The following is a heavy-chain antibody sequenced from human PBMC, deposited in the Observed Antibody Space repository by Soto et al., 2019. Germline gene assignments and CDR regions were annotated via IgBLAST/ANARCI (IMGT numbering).Heavy chain of an antibody. CDR3: ARHAPYSSGWYGGWFDP. J-gene: IGHJ5*02. CDR1: GGSISSSSYY. Sequence: SLTCTVSGGSISSSSYYWGWIRQPPGKGLEWIGSIYYSGSTYYNPSLKSRVTISVDTSKNQFSLKLSSVTAADTAVYYCARHAPYSSGWYGGWFDPWGQGTLVTVSS. CDR2: IYYSGST. V-gene: IGHV4-39*01. D-gene: IGHD6-19*01.